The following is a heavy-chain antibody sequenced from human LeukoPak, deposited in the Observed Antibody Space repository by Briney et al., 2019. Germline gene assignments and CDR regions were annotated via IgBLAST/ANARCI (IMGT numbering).Heavy chain of an antibody. J-gene: IGHJ5*02. CDR2: IYYSGST. CDR1: GGSISSYY. CDR3: ARDHYDFWSGYSYNWFDP. D-gene: IGHD3-3*01. Sequence: KSSETLSLTCTGSGGSISSYYWSWIRQPPGKGLEWIRYIYYSGSTNYNPSLKSRVTISVDTSKNQFSLKLSSVTAADTAVYYCARDHYDFWSGYSYNWFDPWGQGTLVTVSS. V-gene: IGHV4-59*01.